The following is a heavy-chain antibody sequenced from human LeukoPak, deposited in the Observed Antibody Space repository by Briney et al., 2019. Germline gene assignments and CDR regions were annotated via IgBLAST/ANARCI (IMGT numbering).Heavy chain of an antibody. J-gene: IGHJ3*02. CDR2: IHSDGTTT. CDR3: ARRPLYGGSASDAFDI. V-gene: IGHV3-74*01. Sequence: GGSLRLSCAASGFTFSSYWMHWVRQAPGKGLVWVSRIHSDGTTTSCADSVKGRFTISRDNAKNTLYLQMNSLRAEDTAVYYCARRPLYGGSASDAFDIWGQGTMVTVSS. D-gene: IGHD4-23*01. CDR1: GFTFSSYW.